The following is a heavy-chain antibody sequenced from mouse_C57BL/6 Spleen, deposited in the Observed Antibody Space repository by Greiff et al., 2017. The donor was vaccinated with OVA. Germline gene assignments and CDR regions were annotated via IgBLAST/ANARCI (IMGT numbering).Heavy chain of an antibody. J-gene: IGHJ3*01. CDR2: IWSGGST. D-gene: IGHD2-4*01. CDR1: GFSLTSYG. V-gene: IGHV2-2*01. Sequence: QVQLQQSGPGLVQPSQSLSITCTVSGFSLTSYGVHWVRQSPGKGLEWLGVIWSGGSTDYNAAFISSMSISKDNSKSQVFFKMNSLQADDTAIDYCARTGYDYDGAWFAYWGQGTLVTVSA. CDR3: ARTGYDYDGAWFAY.